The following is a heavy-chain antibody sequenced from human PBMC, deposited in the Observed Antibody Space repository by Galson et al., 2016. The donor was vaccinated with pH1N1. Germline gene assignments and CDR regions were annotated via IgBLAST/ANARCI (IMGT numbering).Heavy chain of an antibody. D-gene: IGHD5-18*01. V-gene: IGHV3-9*01. CDR2: SSWNSGSI. J-gene: IGHJ4*02. CDR3: AKVRGYSYGFVDY. CDR1: GFTFDDYA. Sequence: SLRLSCAASGFTFDDYAMHWVRQAPGKGLEWVSGSSWNSGSIGYADSVKGRFTISRDNAKNSLYLQMNSLRAEDTALYYCAKVRGYSYGFVDYWGQGTLVTVSS.